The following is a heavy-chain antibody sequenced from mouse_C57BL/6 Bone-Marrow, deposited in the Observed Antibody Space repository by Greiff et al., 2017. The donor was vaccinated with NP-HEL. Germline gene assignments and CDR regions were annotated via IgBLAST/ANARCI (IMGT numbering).Heavy chain of an antibody. Sequence: ESGGGLVKPGGSLKLSCAASGFTFSDYGMHWVRQAPEKGLEWVAYISSGSSTIYYADTVKGRFTISRDNAKNTLFLQMTSLRSEDTAMYYCAIYREIGYFDVWGTGTTVTVSS. J-gene: IGHJ1*03. V-gene: IGHV5-17*01. CDR1: GFTFSDYG. D-gene: IGHD2-12*01. CDR3: AIYREIGYFDV. CDR2: ISSGSSTI.